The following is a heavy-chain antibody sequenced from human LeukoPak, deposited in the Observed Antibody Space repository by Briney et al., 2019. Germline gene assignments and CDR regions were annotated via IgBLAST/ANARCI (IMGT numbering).Heavy chain of an antibody. V-gene: IGHV3-23*01. CDR1: GFTFSSYS. CDR3: AKVWGAFDAFDI. Sequence: PGGSLRLSCAASGFTFSSYSMNWVRQAPGKGLEWVSAISGSGGSTYYADSVKGRFTISRDNSKNTLYLQMNSLRAEDTAVYYCAKVWGAFDAFDIWGQGTMVTVSS. D-gene: IGHD3-16*01. J-gene: IGHJ3*02. CDR2: ISGSGGST.